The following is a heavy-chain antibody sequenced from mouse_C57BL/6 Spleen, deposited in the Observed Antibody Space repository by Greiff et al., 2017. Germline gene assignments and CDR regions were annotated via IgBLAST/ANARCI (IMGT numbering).Heavy chain of an antibody. CDR3: ARVCYDGRSQDYFDY. D-gene: IGHD1-1*01. V-gene: IGHV1-53*01. J-gene: IGHJ2*01. CDR1: GYTFTSYW. CDR2: INPSNGGT. Sequence: QVQLKQPGTELVKPGASVKLSCKASGYTFTSYWMHWVKQRPGQGLEWIGNINPSNGGTNYNEKFKSKATLTVDKSSSTAYMQLSSLTSEDSAVYYGARVCYDGRSQDYFDYWGQGTTLTVSS.